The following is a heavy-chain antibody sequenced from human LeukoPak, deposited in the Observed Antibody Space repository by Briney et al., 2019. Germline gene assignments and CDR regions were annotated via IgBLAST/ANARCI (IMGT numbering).Heavy chain of an antibody. CDR3: ARDARPYYDSSGTLGAFDI. D-gene: IGHD3-22*01. Sequence: PGGSLRLSCAASGFTFSDHYMDWVRQAPGKGLEWVGRTRSKPNIYTTEYAASVKGRFTISRDDSKNSLYLQMNSPKTEDTAVYYCARDARPYYDSSGTLGAFDIWGQGTMVTVSS. CDR2: TRSKPNIYTT. CDR1: GFTFSDHY. J-gene: IGHJ3*02. V-gene: IGHV3-72*01.